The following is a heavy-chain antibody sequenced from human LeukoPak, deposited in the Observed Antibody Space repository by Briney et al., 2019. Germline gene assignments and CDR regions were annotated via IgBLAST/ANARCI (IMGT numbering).Heavy chain of an antibody. CDR3: ARDLDYSDSSGPYPAY. V-gene: IGHV3-7*01. D-gene: IGHD3-22*01. Sequence: PGGSLRLSCAASGFTFSSYWMTWVRQAPGKGLEWVANIKQDGSDKRYVDSVKGRFTISRDNARNSLYLQMSSLRAEDTAVYYCARDLDYSDSSGPYPAYWGQGTLVTVSS. CDR2: IKQDGSDK. CDR1: GFTFSSYW. J-gene: IGHJ4*02.